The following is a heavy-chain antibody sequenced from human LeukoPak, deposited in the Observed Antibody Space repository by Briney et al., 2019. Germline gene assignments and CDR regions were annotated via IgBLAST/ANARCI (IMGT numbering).Heavy chain of an antibody. CDR3: AKNRSGWYYLDY. D-gene: IGHD6-19*01. J-gene: IGHJ4*02. CDR1: GFSFDDYA. Sequence: GRSLRLSCAASGFSFDDYAMHWVRQVPGKGLEWVSGITWNSAPIGYADSVKGRFTISRDNSKNSLYLQMNSLTVEDTAVYYCAKNRSGWYYLDYWGQGTLVTVSS. CDR2: ITWNSAPI. V-gene: IGHV3-9*01.